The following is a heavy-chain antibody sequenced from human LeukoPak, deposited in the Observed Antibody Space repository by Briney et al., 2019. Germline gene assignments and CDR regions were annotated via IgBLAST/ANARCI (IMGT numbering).Heavy chain of an antibody. CDR1: GGSISSSSYC. CDR3: AKPSNYYGSATDAFDF. D-gene: IGHD3-10*01. V-gene: IGHV4-39*07. Sequence: SETLSLTCAVSGGSISSSSYCWGWIRQPPGQGLEWNGSIYYSESTYYNPSLKSRVTISGDTSKNQFSLKLSSVAAADTAVYYCAKPSNYYGSATDAFDFWGQETMVTVSS. J-gene: IGHJ3*01. CDR2: IYYSEST.